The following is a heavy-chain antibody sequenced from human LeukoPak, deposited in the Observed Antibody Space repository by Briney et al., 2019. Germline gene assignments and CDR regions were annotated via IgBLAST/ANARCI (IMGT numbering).Heavy chain of an antibody. CDR2: MNPNSGNT. J-gene: IGHJ6*03. CDR3: ARGRGITMVRGVKLYYYYMDV. CDR1: GYTFTSYD. Sequence: ASVKVSCKASGYTFTSYDINWVRQATGQGPEWMGWMNPNSGNTGYAQKFQGRVTITRNTSISTAYMELSSLRSEDTAVYYCARGRGITMVRGVKLYYYYMDVWGKGTTVTVSS. V-gene: IGHV1-8*03. D-gene: IGHD3-10*01.